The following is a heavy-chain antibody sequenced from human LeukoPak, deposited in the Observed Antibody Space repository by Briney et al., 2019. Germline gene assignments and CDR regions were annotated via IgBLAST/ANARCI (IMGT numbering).Heavy chain of an antibody. D-gene: IGHD6-19*01. Sequence: GGSLRHSCAAAAFTFSSYDTHCVRQATGKGLEWVSAIGTAGDTYYPGSVKGRFTISRENAKNSLYLQMNSLRAGDTAVYYCTRELAGMFYFDYWGQGTLVTVSS. V-gene: IGHV3-13*04. CDR3: TRELAGMFYFDY. CDR1: AFTFSSYD. CDR2: IGTAGDT. J-gene: IGHJ4*02.